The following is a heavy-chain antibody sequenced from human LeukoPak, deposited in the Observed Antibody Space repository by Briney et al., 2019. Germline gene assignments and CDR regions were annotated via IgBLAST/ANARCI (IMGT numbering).Heavy chain of an antibody. D-gene: IGHD4-17*01. CDR2: INPSGGST. CDR1: GYTFTSYY. Sequence: ASVKVSCKASGYTFTSYYMHWVRQAPGQGLEWMGIINPSGGSTSYAQKFQGRVTMTRDTSTSTVYMELSSLRSEDTAVYYCARVGAMTEMTTVTTDGYYFDYWGQGTLVTVSS. J-gene: IGHJ4*02. V-gene: IGHV1-46*01. CDR3: ARVGAMTEMTTVTTDGYYFDY.